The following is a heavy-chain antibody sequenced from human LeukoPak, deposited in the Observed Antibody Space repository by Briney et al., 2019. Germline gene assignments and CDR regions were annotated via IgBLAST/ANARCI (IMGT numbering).Heavy chain of an antibody. CDR2: ISYDGSNK. J-gene: IGHJ5*02. Sequence: GGSLRLSCAASGFTFSSYAMHWVRQAPGKGLEWVAVISYDGSNKYYADSVKGRFTISRDNSKNTLYLQMNSLRAEDTAVYYCAKDPGYGDYPNWFDPWGQGTLVTVSS. V-gene: IGHV3-30*04. D-gene: IGHD4-17*01. CDR3: AKDPGYGDYPNWFDP. CDR1: GFTFSSYA.